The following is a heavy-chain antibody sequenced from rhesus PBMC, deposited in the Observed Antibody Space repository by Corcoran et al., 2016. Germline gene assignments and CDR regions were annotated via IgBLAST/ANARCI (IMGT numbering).Heavy chain of an antibody. CDR2: ISGSGGSP. CDR3: ARAYSSGSYYYSRYFEF. J-gene: IGHJ1*01. D-gene: IGHD3-16*01. V-gene: IGHV4-57*01. Sequence: QLQLQESGPGLVTPSATLSLTCAVPGGSVSSSTWWCWLPQPPGSGLEWIGRISGSGGSPSYNPSLTRRVTISTDTSKNQFSLKVSSVTAADTAVYYCARAYSSGSYYYSRYFEFWGQGALVTVSS. CDR1: GGSVSSSTW.